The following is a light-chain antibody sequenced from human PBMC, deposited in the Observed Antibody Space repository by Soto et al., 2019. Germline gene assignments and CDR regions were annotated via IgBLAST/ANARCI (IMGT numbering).Light chain of an antibody. CDR1: QSISSW. Sequence: DIQMTQSPSTLSASVGDRVTITCRASQSISSWLAWYQQKPGKAPKLLIYDASSLESGVPSRFSGSGSGTEFTLTISGLQPDDFASYYCQQYYSSWTFGQGTKVEV. CDR2: DAS. J-gene: IGKJ1*01. V-gene: IGKV1-5*01. CDR3: QQYYSSWT.